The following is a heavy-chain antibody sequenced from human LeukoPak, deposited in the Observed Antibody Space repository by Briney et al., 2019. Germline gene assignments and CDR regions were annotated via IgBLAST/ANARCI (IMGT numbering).Heavy chain of an antibody. Sequence: GGSLRLSCAASTFTFSSYNMSWVRQAPGKGLEWVANIKQDGSEKYYVDSVKGRFTISRDNAKNSLYLQMNSLRAEDTAVYYCAKGNSYDSSGLPFDYWGQGTLVTVSS. J-gene: IGHJ4*02. D-gene: IGHD3-22*01. V-gene: IGHV3-7*01. CDR1: TFTFSSYN. CDR3: AKGNSYDSSGLPFDY. CDR2: IKQDGSEK.